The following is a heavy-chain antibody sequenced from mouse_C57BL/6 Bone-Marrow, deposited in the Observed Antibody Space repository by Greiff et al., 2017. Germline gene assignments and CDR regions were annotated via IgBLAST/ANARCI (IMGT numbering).Heavy chain of an antibody. CDR2: ISDGGSYT. V-gene: IGHV5-4*01. Sequence: EVQLQESGGGLVKPGGSLKLSCAASGFTFSSYAMSWVRQTPEKRLEWVATISDGGSYTYYPDNVKGRFTISRDNAKNNLYLQMSHLKSEDTAMYYCAREGGDSSGSFDYGGQGTTLTVAS. CDR3: AREGGDSSGSFDY. CDR1: GFTFSSYA. D-gene: IGHD3-2*02. J-gene: IGHJ2*01.